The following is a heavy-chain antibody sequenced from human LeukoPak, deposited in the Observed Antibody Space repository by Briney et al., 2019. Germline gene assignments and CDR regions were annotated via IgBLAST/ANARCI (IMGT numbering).Heavy chain of an antibody. CDR1: GFTFSTYA. CDR3: ATDGAY. Sequence: PGGSLRLSCAASGFTFSTYAMHWVRQAQGKGLEWVAVISYDERNKYYADSVKGRFTISRDNSKNTLYLQMNSLRVEDTAVYYCATDGAYWGQGTLVTVFS. J-gene: IGHJ4*02. CDR2: ISYDERNK. V-gene: IGHV3-30*04.